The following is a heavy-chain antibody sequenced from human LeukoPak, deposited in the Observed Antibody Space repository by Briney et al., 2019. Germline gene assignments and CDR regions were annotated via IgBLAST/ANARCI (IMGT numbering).Heavy chain of an antibody. CDR1: GFTFNSYS. J-gene: IGHJ4*02. CDR2: ISSSSSSI. CDR3: ARASGDIVETATMGSY. D-gene: IGHD5-18*01. V-gene: IGHV3-21*01. Sequence: PGGSLRLSCAASGFTFNSYSMNWVRQAPGKGLEWVSSISSSSSSIYYADSVKGRFTISRDNAKNSLYLQMNSLRAEDTAVYYCARASGDIVETATMGSYWGQGTLVTASS.